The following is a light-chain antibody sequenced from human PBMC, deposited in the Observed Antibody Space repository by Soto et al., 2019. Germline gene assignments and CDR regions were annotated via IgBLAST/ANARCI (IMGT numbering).Light chain of an antibody. CDR1: SSDVGSYNL. CDR2: EGS. Sequence: QSALTQPASVSGSPGQSITISCTGTSSDVGSYNLVSWYQQYPGKAPKLMIYEGSKRPSGVSNRISGSKSGNTASLTISGLQAEDEADYYCCSYAGVTVLFGGGTKLTVL. J-gene: IGLJ3*02. V-gene: IGLV2-23*01. CDR3: CSYAGVTVL.